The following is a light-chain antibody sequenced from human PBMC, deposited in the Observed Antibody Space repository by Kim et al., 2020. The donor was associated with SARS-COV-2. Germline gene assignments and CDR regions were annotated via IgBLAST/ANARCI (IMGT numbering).Light chain of an antibody. CDR1: SSNIGSNT. Sequence: ELTQPPSASGTPGQRVTISCSGSSSNIGSNTVNWYQQLPGTAPKLLIYSNNQRPSGVPDRFSGSKFGTSASLAISGLQSEDEADYYCAAWDDSLNVSFGGGTQLTVL. J-gene: IGLJ2*01. CDR3: AAWDDSLNVS. V-gene: IGLV1-44*01. CDR2: SNN.